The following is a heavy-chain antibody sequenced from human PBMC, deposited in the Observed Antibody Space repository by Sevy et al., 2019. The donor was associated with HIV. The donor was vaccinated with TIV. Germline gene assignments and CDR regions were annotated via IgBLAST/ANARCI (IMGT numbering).Heavy chain of an antibody. CDR2: IKSKTDGGTT. V-gene: IGHV3-15*01. Sequence: GGSLRLSCAASAFTFSNAWMSWVRQAPGKGLEWVGRIKSKTDGGTTDYAAPVKGRFTISRDDSKNTLYLQMNSLKTEDTAVYYCTTGNSAAMVTWTDYWGQGTLVTVSS. J-gene: IGHJ4*02. D-gene: IGHD5-18*01. CDR3: TTGNSAAMVTWTDY. CDR1: AFTFSNAW.